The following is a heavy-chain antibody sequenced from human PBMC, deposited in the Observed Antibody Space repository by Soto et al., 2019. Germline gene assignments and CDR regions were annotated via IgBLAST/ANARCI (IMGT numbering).Heavy chain of an antibody. D-gene: IGHD1-1*01. CDR1: GGSFSGYY. J-gene: IGHJ5*02. CDR2: INHSGST. V-gene: IGHV4-34*01. CDR3: ARGPRGTRKFDP. Sequence: QVQLQQWGAGLLKPSETLSLTCAVYGGSFSGYYWSWIRQPPGKGLEWIGEINHSGSTNYNPSLKSRVTISVDTSKNQFPLKLSSVTAADTAGYYCARGPRGTRKFDPWGQGTLVTVSS.